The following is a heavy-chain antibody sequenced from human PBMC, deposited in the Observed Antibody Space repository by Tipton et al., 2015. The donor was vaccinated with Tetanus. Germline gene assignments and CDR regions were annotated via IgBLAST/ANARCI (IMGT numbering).Heavy chain of an antibody. V-gene: IGHV4-34*01. CDR1: GGSFSGYY. CDR3: ARGFSSWWDY. CDR2: INHSGST. J-gene: IGHJ4*02. D-gene: IGHD6-13*01. Sequence: TLSLTCAVYGGSFSGYYWSWIRQPPGKGLEWIGEINHSGSTNYNPSLKSRVTISVDTSKNQLSLKLSSVTAADTAVYYCARGFSSWWDYWGQGTLVTVSS.